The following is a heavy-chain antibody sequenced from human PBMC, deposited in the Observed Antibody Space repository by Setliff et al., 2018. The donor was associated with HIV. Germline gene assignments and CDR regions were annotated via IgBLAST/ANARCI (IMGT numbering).Heavy chain of an antibody. Sequence: PGGSLRLSCAASGFTFNSYAMHWVRQAPGKGLEWVAVISYDGSNKYYADSVKGRFTISRDNSKDTLFLQMNSLRAEDTAIYFCAKDYTPTFWEYNWFDTWGQGTLVTVSS. D-gene: IGHD3-3*01. CDR2: ISYDGSNK. CDR3: AKDYTPTFWEYNWFDT. V-gene: IGHV3-30*04. CDR1: GFTFNSYA. J-gene: IGHJ5*02.